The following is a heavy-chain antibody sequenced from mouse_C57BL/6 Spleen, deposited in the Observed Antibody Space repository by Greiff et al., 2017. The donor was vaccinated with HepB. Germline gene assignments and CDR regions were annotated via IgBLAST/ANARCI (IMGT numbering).Heavy chain of an antibody. CDR1: GFTFSDYG. CDR2: ISSGSSTI. D-gene: IGHD1-1*01. Sequence: EVNVVESGGGLVKPGGSLKLSCAASGFTFSDYGMHWVRQAPEKGLEWVAYISSGSSTIYYADTVKGRFTISRDNAKNTLFLQMTSLRSEDTAMYYCARDYGSSWGYAMDYWGQGTSVTVSS. CDR3: ARDYGSSWGYAMDY. V-gene: IGHV5-17*01. J-gene: IGHJ4*01.